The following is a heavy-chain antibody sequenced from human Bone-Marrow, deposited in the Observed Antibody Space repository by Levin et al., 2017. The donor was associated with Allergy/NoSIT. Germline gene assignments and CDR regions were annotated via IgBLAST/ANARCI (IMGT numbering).Heavy chain of an antibody. J-gene: IGHJ5*02. Sequence: RGESLKISCQGSGYTFTNYWITWVRQMPGKGLEWVGNIDPSDSYTDYSPSFQGHVTISADRSISTAYLQWSSLEASDTATYYCARPQNAYHASAADWYDPWGQGTLVTVSS. CDR2: IDPSDSYT. D-gene: IGHD3-10*01. CDR3: ARPQNAYHASAADWYDP. CDR1: GYTFTNYW. V-gene: IGHV5-10-1*01.